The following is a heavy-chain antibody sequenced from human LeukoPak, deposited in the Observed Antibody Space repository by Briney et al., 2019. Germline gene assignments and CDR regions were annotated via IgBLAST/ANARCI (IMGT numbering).Heavy chain of an antibody. CDR2: IKNDGSEK. J-gene: IGHJ3*02. CDR1: EYTFSMYW. V-gene: IGHV3-7*04. Sequence: GGSLRLFCAVSEYTFSMYWMSWVRQAPGKGLEWVANIKNDGSEKYYVDSVKGRFTISRDNAKNSLYLQMNSLRAEDTAVYYCARGRAIDIWGRGTIVTVSS. CDR3: ARGRAIDI.